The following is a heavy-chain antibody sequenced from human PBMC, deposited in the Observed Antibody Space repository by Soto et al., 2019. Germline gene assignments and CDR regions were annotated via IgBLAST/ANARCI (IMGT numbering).Heavy chain of an antibody. V-gene: IGHV5-51*01. D-gene: IGHD1-26*01. Sequence: GESLKISCKGSGYSFASQWVVWVRHMHEKGLVWIGTMHPEGSDTIYSPAFGGQVTISADTSVSTVYLQWRCLEATDSAIYYCARYTGSYWHYLDFWGQGTLVTVSS. CDR3: ARYTGSYWHYLDF. CDR1: GYSFASQW. CDR2: MHPEGSDT. J-gene: IGHJ4*02.